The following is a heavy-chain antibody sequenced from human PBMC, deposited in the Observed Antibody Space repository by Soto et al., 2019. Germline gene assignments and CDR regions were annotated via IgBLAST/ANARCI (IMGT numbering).Heavy chain of an antibody. J-gene: IGHJ4*02. CDR1: GYSFTSYW. D-gene: IGHD3-10*01. CDR2: IYPGDSDT. CDR3: ARSLFRFGKFRGGRDPGYFDY. V-gene: IGHV5-51*01. Sequence: GESLKISCKGSGYSFTSYWIGWVRQMPGKGLEWMGIIYPGDSDTRYSPSFQGQVTISADKSISTAYLQWSSLKASDTAMYYCARSLFRFGKFRGGRDPGYFDYWGQGTLVTVSS.